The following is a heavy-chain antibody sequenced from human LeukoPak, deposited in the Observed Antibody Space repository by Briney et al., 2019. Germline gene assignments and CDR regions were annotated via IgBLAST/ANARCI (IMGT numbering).Heavy chain of an antibody. V-gene: IGHV3-23*01. Sequence: GGSLRLSCAASGFTFSSYAMSWVRQVPGKGLEWVSAISGSGGSTYYADSVKGRFAISRDNSKNTLYLQMNSLRAEDTAVYYCAKTGGRLLVYWGQGTLVTVSS. CDR2: ISGSGGST. CDR1: GFTFSSYA. J-gene: IGHJ4*02. CDR3: AKTGGRLLVY. D-gene: IGHD5-12*01.